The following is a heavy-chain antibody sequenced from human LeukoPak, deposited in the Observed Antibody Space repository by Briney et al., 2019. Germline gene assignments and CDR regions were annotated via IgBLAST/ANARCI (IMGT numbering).Heavy chain of an antibody. Sequence: PGGSLRLSCSASGFTFSYYAMHWVRQAPGKGLEYVSAISSNGGSTYYADSVKGRFTISRDNSKNTLSLQMSSLRAEDSAVYFCVRGWIHPWCSGGPCFDYWGQGTLVTVSS. CDR3: VRGWIHPWCSGGPCFDY. V-gene: IGHV3-64D*06. CDR1: GFTFSYYA. CDR2: ISSNGGST. J-gene: IGHJ4*02. D-gene: IGHD5-18*01.